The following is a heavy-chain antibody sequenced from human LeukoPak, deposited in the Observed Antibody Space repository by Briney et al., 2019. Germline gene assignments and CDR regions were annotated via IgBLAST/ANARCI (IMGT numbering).Heavy chain of an antibody. CDR3: ARAARMEQQIDQQEFDP. J-gene: IGHJ5*02. CDR1: GYTFTGYY. V-gene: IGHV1-2*06. D-gene: IGHD6-13*01. CDR2: INPNSGGT. Sequence: GASVKVSCKASGYTFTGYYMHWVRQAPGQGLEWLGRINPNSGGTNYAQKFQGRVTMTRDTSISTAYMELSRLRSDDTAVYYCARAARMEQQIDQQEFDPWGQGTLVTVSS.